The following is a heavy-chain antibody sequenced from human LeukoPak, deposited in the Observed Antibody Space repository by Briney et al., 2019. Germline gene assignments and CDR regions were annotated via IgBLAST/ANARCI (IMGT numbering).Heavy chain of an antibody. Sequence: GGSLRLSCAASGFTISNNYIRWLRQAPGTGLEWVSHIYSGGFTQFAGSVRGRFTMSRDSSKNTLYLQMNSLRTDDTAVYYCGKEQSGSYVHAFDPWGQGTVVTVSS. D-gene: IGHD3-3*01. V-gene: IGHV3-66*01. J-gene: IGHJ5*02. CDR1: GFTISNNY. CDR2: IYSGGFT. CDR3: GKEQSGSYVHAFDP.